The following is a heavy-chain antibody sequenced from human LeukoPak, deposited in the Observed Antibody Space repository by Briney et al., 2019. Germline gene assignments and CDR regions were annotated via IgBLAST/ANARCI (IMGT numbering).Heavy chain of an antibody. CDR1: GGSITATNY. J-gene: IGHJ4*02. D-gene: IGHD1-26*01. CDR3: SKESGPYSPFGH. Sequence: SQTLSLTSGVSGGSITATNYWSWFRQSPGRGLEWFGEFSLSGYNGFNPSPRGRVTMSLDESKNHLSLTLTSVTAADTAIDYCSKESGPYSPFGHWGRGILVTVTT. V-gene: IGHV4-4*02. CDR2: FSLSGYN.